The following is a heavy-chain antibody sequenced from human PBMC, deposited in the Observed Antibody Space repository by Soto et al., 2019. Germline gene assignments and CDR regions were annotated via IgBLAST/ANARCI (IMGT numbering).Heavy chain of an antibody. V-gene: IGHV3-11*06. CDR3: PTDKGGWTRSPYNCFDT. Sequence: GGSLRLSCAASGFTFSDYYMSWIRQAPGKGLEWVSYISSSSSYTNYADSVKGRFTISRDNAKNSLYLQMNSLRAEDTAVYYCPTDKGGWTRSPYNCFDTWGQGTLVTVSS. D-gene: IGHD6-19*01. J-gene: IGHJ5*02. CDR1: GFTFSDYY. CDR2: ISSSSSYT.